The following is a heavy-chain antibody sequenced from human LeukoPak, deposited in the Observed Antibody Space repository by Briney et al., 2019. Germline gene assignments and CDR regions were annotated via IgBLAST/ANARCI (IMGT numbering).Heavy chain of an antibody. V-gene: IGHV3-48*03. CDR2: ISSGGSTV. Sequence: GGSLRLSCAASGFIFSSYEMNWVRQAPGKGLEWVSYISSGGSTVYYADSVKGRFTISRDNAKNSLYLQMNSLRAEDTAVYYCARVIIVGATGIWGQGTMVTVSS. D-gene: IGHD1-26*01. J-gene: IGHJ3*02. CDR1: GFIFSSYE. CDR3: ARVIIVGATGI.